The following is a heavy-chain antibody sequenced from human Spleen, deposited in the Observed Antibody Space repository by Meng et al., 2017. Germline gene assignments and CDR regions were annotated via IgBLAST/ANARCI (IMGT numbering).Heavy chain of an antibody. CDR1: GFTFSSYS. D-gene: IGHD3-22*01. Sequence: GESLKISCAASGFTFSSYSMNWVRQAPGKGLEWVSSISSSSSYIYYADSVKGRFTISRDNAKNSLYLQMNSLRAEDTAVYYCARDNVYYDSSGYYFGYYYGMDVWARGPS. CDR3: ARDNVYYDSSGYYFGYYYGMDV. CDR2: ISSSSSYI. V-gene: IGHV3-21*01. J-gene: IGHJ6*02.